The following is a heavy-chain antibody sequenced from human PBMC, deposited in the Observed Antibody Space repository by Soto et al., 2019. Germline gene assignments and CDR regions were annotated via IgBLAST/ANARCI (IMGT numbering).Heavy chain of an antibody. V-gene: IGHV1-69*06. CDR3: ARDYNDAFDY. Sequence: GASVKVSCKASGGTFSSYALSWVRQAPGQGLEWMGGIIPIVGTANYAQKCQGRVTITADKSTSTAYMELSSLRSEDTAVYYCARDYNDAFDYWGQGTLVTVSS. J-gene: IGHJ4*02. CDR1: GGTFSSYA. D-gene: IGHD1-1*01. CDR2: IIPIVGTA.